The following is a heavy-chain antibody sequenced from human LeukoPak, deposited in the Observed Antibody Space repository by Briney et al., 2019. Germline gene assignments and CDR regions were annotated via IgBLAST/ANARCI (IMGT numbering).Heavy chain of an antibody. CDR1: GFTFSSYW. CDR3: ARAAGDYVRFDY. Sequence: GGSLRLSCAASGFTFSSYWMHWVRQAPGKGLAWVSRINVDGRTTSYVDSVKGRFTISRDNAKNTLYLQMNSLRAEDTAIYYCARAAGDYVRFDYWGQGTLVTVSS. D-gene: IGHD4-17*01. J-gene: IGHJ4*02. V-gene: IGHV3-74*01. CDR2: INVDGRTT.